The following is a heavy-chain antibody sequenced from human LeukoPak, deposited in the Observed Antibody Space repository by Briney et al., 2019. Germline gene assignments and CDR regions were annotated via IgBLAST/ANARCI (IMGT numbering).Heavy chain of an antibody. D-gene: IGHD5-18*01. CDR2: IYYSGST. V-gene: IGHV4-34*01. J-gene: IGHJ4*02. CDR1: GGSFSGYY. CDR3: ARDLPALVPVY. Sequence: PAETLSLTCAVYGGSFSGYYWSWIRQPPGKGLEWIGYIYYSGSTYYNPTLKSRVTISVDTSNNQFSLKLSSVTAADTAVYYCARDLPALVPVYWGQGTLVTVSS.